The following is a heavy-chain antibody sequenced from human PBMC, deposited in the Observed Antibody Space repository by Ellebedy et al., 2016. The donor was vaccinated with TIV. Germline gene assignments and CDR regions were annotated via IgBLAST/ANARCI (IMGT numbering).Heavy chain of an antibody. CDR3: VHTEYHYGSGTYLYYFDQ. V-gene: IGHV2-5*01. Sequence: SGPTLVXPTQTLTLTCTFSGFSLSTSGVSVGWVRQPPGKALQWFALVYWNDDKRYSPSLERWLTITKDTSTNQVALTMTNMDPMDTATYYCVHTEYHYGSGTYLYYFDQWGQGILVTVSS. CDR2: VYWNDDK. D-gene: IGHD3-10*01. J-gene: IGHJ4*02. CDR1: GFSLSTSGVS.